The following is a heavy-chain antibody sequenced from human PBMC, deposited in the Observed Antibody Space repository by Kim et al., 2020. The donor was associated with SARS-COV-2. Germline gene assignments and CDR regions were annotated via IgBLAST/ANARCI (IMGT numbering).Heavy chain of an antibody. CDR2: INHSGST. D-gene: IGHD3-22*01. Sequence: SETLSLTCAVYGGSFSGYYWSWIRQPPGKGLEWIGEINHSGSTNYNPSLKSRVTISVDTSKNQFSLKLSSVTAADTAVYYCARGPPVVTKHNFDYWGQGTLVTVSS. CDR1: GGSFSGYY. V-gene: IGHV4-34*01. J-gene: IGHJ4*02. CDR3: ARGPPVVTKHNFDY.